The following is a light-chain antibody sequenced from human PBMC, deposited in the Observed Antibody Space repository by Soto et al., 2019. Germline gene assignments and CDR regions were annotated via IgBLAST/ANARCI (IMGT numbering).Light chain of an antibody. V-gene: IGLV2-14*01. Sequence: QSALTQPASVSGSPGQSITISRTGTSSDVGGYNYVSWYQQHPGKAPKLMIYDVSNRPSGVSNRFSGSKSGNTASLTISGLQAEDEADYYCSSYTSSSTPHYVFGTGTKLTVL. J-gene: IGLJ1*01. CDR3: SSYTSSSTPHYV. CDR2: DVS. CDR1: SSDVGGYNY.